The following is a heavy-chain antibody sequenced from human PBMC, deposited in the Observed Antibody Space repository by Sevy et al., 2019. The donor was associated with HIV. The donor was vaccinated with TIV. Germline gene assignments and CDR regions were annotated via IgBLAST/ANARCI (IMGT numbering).Heavy chain of an antibody. D-gene: IGHD1-1*01. J-gene: IGHJ5*01. Sequence: GGSLRLSCVASGFTFRSFSMHWVRQAPGKGLEWVAAIWYDGRTERYADSVQGRFTISRDNSKKTLYLQMNSLRDEDTAIYYCARDSARVIVSTAGFDSRGQGTLVTVSS. CDR3: ARDSARVIVSTAGFDS. V-gene: IGHV3-33*01. CDR1: GFTFRSFS. CDR2: IWYDGRTE.